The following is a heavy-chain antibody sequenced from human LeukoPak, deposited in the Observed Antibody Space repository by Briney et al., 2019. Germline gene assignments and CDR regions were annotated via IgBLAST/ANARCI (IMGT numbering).Heavy chain of an antibody. J-gene: IGHJ4*02. V-gene: IGHV4-30-4*01. D-gene: IGHD3-22*01. CDR1: GGSISSGDYY. CDR2: IYYSGST. Sequence: SETLSLTCTVSGGSISSGDYYWSWIHQPPGKGLEWIGYIYYSGSTYYNPSLKSRVTISVDTSKNQFSLKLSSVTAADTAVYYCARVPFRSYYDSSGYCFDYWGQGTLVTVSS. CDR3: ARVPFRSYYDSSGYCFDY.